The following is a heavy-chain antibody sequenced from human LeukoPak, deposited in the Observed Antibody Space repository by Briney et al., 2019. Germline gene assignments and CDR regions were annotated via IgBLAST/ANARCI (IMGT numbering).Heavy chain of an antibody. J-gene: IGHJ4*02. CDR3: AKFETRGNTDFDY. Sequence: GGSLRLSCAASGFSFSSYSMNWVRQAPGKGLEWVSSISGSSTHILYADSVKGRFTISRDDARNSLYLQMNSLRAEDTAVYYCAKFETRGNTDFDYWGQGTLVTVSS. CDR1: GFSFSSYS. D-gene: IGHD2/OR15-2a*01. CDR2: ISGSSTHI. V-gene: IGHV3-21*01.